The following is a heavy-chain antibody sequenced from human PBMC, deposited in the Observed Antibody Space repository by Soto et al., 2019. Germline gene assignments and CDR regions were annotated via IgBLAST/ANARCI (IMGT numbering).Heavy chain of an antibody. CDR2: ISYDGSNK. CDR3: ARDTIGDFWSGYPFDY. V-gene: IGHV3-30-3*01. Sequence: GGSLRLSCAASGFTFSSYAMHWVRQAPGKGLEWVAVISYDGSNKYYADSVKGRFTISRDNSKNTLYLQMNSLRAEDTAVYYCARDTIGDFWSGYPFDYWGQGTLVTVSS. CDR1: GFTFSSYA. D-gene: IGHD3-3*01. J-gene: IGHJ4*02.